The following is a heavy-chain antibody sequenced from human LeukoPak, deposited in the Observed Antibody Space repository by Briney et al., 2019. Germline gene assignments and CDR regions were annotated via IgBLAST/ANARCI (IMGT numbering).Heavy chain of an antibody. V-gene: IGHV4-59*01. CDR2: IYDSGST. D-gene: IGHD3-22*01. J-gene: IGHJ6*02. CDR1: GGSTSSYY. CDR3: ARVMWDYDSSGYYYYYGMDV. Sequence: SETLSLTCTVSGGSTSSYYWSWIRQPPGKGLEWIGYIYDSGSTNYNPSLKSRVTISVDTSKNQFSLKLSSVTAADTAVYYCARVMWDYDSSGYYYYYGMDVWGQGTTVTVSS.